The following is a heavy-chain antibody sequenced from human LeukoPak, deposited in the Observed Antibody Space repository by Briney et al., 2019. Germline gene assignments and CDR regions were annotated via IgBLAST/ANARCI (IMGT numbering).Heavy chain of an antibody. V-gene: IGHV4-61*01. D-gene: IGHD2-2*01. CDR2: IYYSGST. CDR3: AREVVVVVPAAIPQVENWFDP. J-gene: IGHJ5*02. Sequence: SSETLSLTCTVSGGSVSSGSYYWSWIRQPPGKGLEWIGYIYYSGSTNYNPSLKSRVTISVDTSRNQFSLKLSSVTAADTAVYYCAREVVVVVPAAIPQVENWFDPWGQGTLVTVSS. CDR1: GGSVSSGSYY.